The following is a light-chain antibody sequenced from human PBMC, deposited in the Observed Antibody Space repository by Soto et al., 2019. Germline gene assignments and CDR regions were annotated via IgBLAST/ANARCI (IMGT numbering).Light chain of an antibody. Sequence: DIQMTQSPSTLSASVGDRVTITCRASQSISHWLAWYQQKPGKVPTVLIYQTSVLQSGVPSRFSGSGFGTEFTLTISSLQPDDFATYYCQQYSRYSITFGGGTKVEIK. CDR3: QQYSRYSIT. J-gene: IGKJ4*01. CDR1: QSISHW. CDR2: QTS. V-gene: IGKV1-5*03.